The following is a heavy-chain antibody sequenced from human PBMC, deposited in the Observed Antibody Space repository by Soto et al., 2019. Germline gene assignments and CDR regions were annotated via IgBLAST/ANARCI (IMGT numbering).Heavy chain of an antibody. D-gene: IGHD3-3*01. CDR1: EFTFSNHG. J-gene: IGHJ6*02. Sequence: PGGSLRLSCAGSEFTFSNHGMHLVRQSPGKGLEWVAFIWFDGSQKYYGDSVKGRFTISRDNSKNTLYLEMNSLRAEGTGVYYCARDSTRYECWRGYDPFWGIDVWGQGKRGTVSS. CDR3: ARDSTRYECWRGYDPFWGIDV. V-gene: IGHV3-33*01. CDR2: IWFDGSQK.